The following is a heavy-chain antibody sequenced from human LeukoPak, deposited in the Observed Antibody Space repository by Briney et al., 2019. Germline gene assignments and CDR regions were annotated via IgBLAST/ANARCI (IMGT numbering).Heavy chain of an antibody. CDR2: INPNSGGT. Sequence: ASVKVSCKASGYTFTGYYMHWVRQAPGQGLEWMGWINPNSGGTKYAQKFQGRVTMTRDTSISTAYMELSRLRFDDTAVYYCARVGYCSGGSCYGWVDPWGQGTLVTVSS. V-gene: IGHV1-2*02. CDR1: GYTFTGYY. CDR3: ARVGYCSGGSCYGWVDP. J-gene: IGHJ5*02. D-gene: IGHD2-15*01.